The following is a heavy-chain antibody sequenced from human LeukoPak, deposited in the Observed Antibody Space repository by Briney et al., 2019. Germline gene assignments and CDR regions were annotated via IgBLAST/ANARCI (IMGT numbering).Heavy chain of an antibody. CDR3: AGYCSSTSCYASLY. CDR1: GATFTSYA. CDR2: IIPIFGTA. V-gene: IGHV1-69*13. Sequence: ASVKVSCKASGATFTSYAISWVRQAPGQGLGWMGGIIPIFGTANYAQKFQGRVTITADESTSTAYMELSSMRSEDTAVYYCAGYCSSTSCYASLYWGQGTLVTVSS. J-gene: IGHJ4*02. D-gene: IGHD2-2*01.